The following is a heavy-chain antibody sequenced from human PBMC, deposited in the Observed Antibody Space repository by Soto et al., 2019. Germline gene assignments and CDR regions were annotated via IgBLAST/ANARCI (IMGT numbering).Heavy chain of an antibody. CDR2: INPNSGGT. D-gene: IGHD2-21*02. CDR3: AMAGVVTSTQYDAFDI. V-gene: IGHV1-2*04. J-gene: IGHJ3*02. CDR1: GYTFTGYY. Sequence: GASVKVSCKASGYTFTGYYMHWVRQAPGQGLEWMGWINPNSGGTNYAQKFQGWVTMTRDTSISTAYMELSRLRSDDTAVYYCAMAGVVTSTQYDAFDIWGQGTMVTVSS.